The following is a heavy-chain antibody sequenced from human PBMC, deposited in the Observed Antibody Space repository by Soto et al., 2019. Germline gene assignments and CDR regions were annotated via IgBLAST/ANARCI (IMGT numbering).Heavy chain of an antibody. D-gene: IGHD2-2*01. CDR1: GFTFSSYA. Sequence: PGGSLRLSCAASGFTFSSYAMSWVRQAPGKGLEWVSAISGSGGSTYYADSVKSRFTISRDNSKNTLYLQMNSLRAEDTAVYYCAKLEVVPAAGWLDSWGQGTLVTVSS. CDR3: AKLEVVPAAGWLDS. CDR2: ISGSGGST. V-gene: IGHV3-23*01. J-gene: IGHJ5*01.